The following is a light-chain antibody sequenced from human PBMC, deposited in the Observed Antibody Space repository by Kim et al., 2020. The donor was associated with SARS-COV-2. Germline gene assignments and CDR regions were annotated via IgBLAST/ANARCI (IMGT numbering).Light chain of an antibody. Sequence: DIQMTQSPSTLSASVGDRVTITCRASQSISSWLAWYQQKPGKAPKLLIYKASSLESGVPSRFSGSGSWTEFTLTISSLQPDDFATYYCQQYNSYPYTFGQGTKLEI. V-gene: IGKV1-5*03. CDR3: QQYNSYPYT. CDR2: KAS. J-gene: IGKJ2*01. CDR1: QSISSW.